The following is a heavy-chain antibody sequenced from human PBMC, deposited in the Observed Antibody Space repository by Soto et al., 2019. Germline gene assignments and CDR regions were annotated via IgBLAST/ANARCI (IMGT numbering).Heavy chain of an antibody. CDR1: GFTFSSYA. V-gene: IGHV3-64*01. Sequence: EVQLVESGGGLVQPGGSLRLSCAASGFTFSSYAMHWVRQAPGKGLEYVSAISSNGGSTYYANSVKGRFTISRDNSKNTLYLQMGSLRAEDMAVYYCARQRAARPPSRRYYYYMDVWGKGTTVTVSS. J-gene: IGHJ6*03. CDR3: ARQRAARPPSRRYYYYMDV. D-gene: IGHD6-6*01. CDR2: ISSNGGST.